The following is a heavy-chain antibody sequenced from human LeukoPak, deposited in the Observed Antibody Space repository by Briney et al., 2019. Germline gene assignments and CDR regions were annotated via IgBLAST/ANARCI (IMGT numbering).Heavy chain of an antibody. CDR1: GGSISSSSYY. D-gene: IGHD1-26*01. CDR3: ARRSIVGAAPFDY. J-gene: IGHJ4*02. Sequence: SETLSLTCTVSGGSISSSSYYWGWIRQPPGKGLEWLGSIYYSGSTYYNPSLKSRVTISVDTSKNQFSLKLSSVTAADTAVYYCARRSIVGAAPFDYWGQGTLVTGSS. V-gene: IGHV4-39*01. CDR2: IYYSGST.